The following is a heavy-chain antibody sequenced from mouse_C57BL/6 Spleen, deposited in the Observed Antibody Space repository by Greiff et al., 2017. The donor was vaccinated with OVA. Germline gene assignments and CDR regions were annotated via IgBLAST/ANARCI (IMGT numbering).Heavy chain of an antibody. Sequence: QVQLQQPGAELVLPGASVKLSCKASGYTFTSYWMHWVKQRPGQGLEWIGEIDPSDSYTNYNQKFKGKSTLTVDKSSSTAYMQLSSLTSEDSAVFYCAGSGSSPERFDYWGQGTTLTVSS. V-gene: IGHV1-69*01. CDR2: IDPSDSYT. D-gene: IGHD1-1*01. CDR1: GYTFTSYW. CDR3: AGSGSSPERFDY. J-gene: IGHJ2*01.